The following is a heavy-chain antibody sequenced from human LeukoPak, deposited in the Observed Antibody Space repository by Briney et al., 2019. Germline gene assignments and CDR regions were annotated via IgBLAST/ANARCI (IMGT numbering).Heavy chain of an antibody. J-gene: IGHJ4*02. D-gene: IGHD6-19*01. CDR2: ISGSGGST. Sequence: PGGSLRLSCAASGFTFSSYAMSWVRQAPGRGREWVSAISGSGGSTYYADSVKGRFTISRDNSKNTLYLQMNSLRAEDTAVYYCAKHSSGWLYFDYWGQGTLVTVSS. CDR3: AKHSSGWLYFDY. V-gene: IGHV3-23*01. CDR1: GFTFSSYA.